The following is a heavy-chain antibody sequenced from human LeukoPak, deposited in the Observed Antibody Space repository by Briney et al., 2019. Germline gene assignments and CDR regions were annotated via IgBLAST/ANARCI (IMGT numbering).Heavy chain of an antibody. Sequence: GRSLRLSCAASGFTISSYAMHWVRQTPGKGLEWVAVISYDGSNKDYADTVNGQFTISRDNSKNTLYLQMNSLRAEDTAVYYCAKDPQHYEGSGYYYVGAFDIWGQGTLVTVSS. D-gene: IGHD3-22*01. CDR1: GFTISSYA. J-gene: IGHJ3*02. CDR3: AKDPQHYEGSGYYYVGAFDI. CDR2: ISYDGSNK. V-gene: IGHV3-30*18.